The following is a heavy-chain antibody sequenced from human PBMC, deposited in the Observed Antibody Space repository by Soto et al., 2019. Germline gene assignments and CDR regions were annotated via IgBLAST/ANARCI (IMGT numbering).Heavy chain of an antibody. CDR3: ARGRGDGAGRHQYYYGMDF. CDR1: GYTFTRYD. V-gene: IGHV1-18*04. Sequence: ASVKVSCKAFGYTFTRYDINWVRQAPGQGLEWMGWISTYNGNTNYAQNLQGRVTMTIDTSTSTAYMDLRSLRSDDTAVYYCARGRGDGAGRHQYYYGMDFWGQGTTVTVSS. J-gene: IGHJ6*02. CDR2: ISTYNGNT. D-gene: IGHD6-6*01.